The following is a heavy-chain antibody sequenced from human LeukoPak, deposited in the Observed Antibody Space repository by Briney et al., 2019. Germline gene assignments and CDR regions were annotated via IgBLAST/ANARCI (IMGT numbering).Heavy chain of an antibody. Sequence: GGSLRLSCAASGFTFSSYAMSWVRQAPGKGLEWISAISGSGGSTYYADSVKGRFTISRDNSKNTLYLQMNSLRAEDTAVYYCAKSALRYGPKRGDYFDCWGQGTLVTVSS. J-gene: IGHJ4*02. CDR1: GFTFSSYA. D-gene: IGHD4-17*01. CDR3: AKSALRYGPKRGDYFDC. V-gene: IGHV3-23*01. CDR2: ISGSGGST.